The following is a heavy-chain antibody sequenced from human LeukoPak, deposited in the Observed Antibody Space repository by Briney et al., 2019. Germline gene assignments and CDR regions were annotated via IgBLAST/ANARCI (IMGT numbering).Heavy chain of an antibody. J-gene: IGHJ4*02. CDR2: IYYSGST. Sequence: PSETLSLTCTVSGGSISSYYWSWIRQPPGRGLEWIGYIYYSGSTNYNPSLKSRVTISVDTSKNQFSLKLSSVTAADTAVYYCARRNVGYRSGQLECWGQGTLVTVSS. CDR3: ARRNVGYRSGQLEC. V-gene: IGHV4-59*01. CDR1: GGSISSYY. D-gene: IGHD6-19*01.